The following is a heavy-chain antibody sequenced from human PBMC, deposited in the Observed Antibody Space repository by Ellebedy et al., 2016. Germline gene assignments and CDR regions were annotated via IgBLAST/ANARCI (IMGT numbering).Heavy chain of an antibody. CDR2: IYYSGST. CDR3: ARAVITIFGVVIRGWFNP. CDR1: GGSISSYY. Sequence: SETLSLXXTVSGGSISSYYWSWIRQPPGKGLEWIGYIYYSGSTNYNPSLKSRVTISVDTSKNQFSLKLSSVTAADTAVYYCARAVITIFGVVIRGWFNPWGQGTLVTVSS. V-gene: IGHV4-59*12. D-gene: IGHD3-3*01. J-gene: IGHJ5*02.